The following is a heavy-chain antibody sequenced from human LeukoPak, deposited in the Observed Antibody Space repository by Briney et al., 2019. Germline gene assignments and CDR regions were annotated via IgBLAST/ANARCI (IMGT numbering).Heavy chain of an antibody. CDR3: ARGGSIAARPIDY. CDR1: GFTFSSYA. J-gene: IGHJ4*02. Sequence: GGSLTLSCAASGFTFSSYAMHWVRQAPGKGLEYVSAISSNGGSTYYANSVKGRFTISRDNSKNTLFLQMGSLRAEDMAVYYCARGGSIAARPIDYWGQGTLVTVSS. D-gene: IGHD6-6*01. CDR2: ISSNGGST. V-gene: IGHV3-64*01.